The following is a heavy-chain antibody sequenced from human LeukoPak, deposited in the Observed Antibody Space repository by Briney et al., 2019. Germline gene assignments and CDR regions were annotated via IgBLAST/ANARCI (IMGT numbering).Heavy chain of an antibody. V-gene: IGHV3-48*04. CDR1: GFTFNTYT. D-gene: IGHD5-12*01. CDR2: ISTRSSTI. Sequence: PGGSLRLSCAASGFTFNTYTMNWVRQAPGKGLEWISYISTRSSTIYYADSVKGRFTISRDNAKNSLYLQMNSLRAEDTAVYYCARDRSGFYSIDQWGQGTLVTVSP. J-gene: IGHJ4*02. CDR3: ARDRSGFYSIDQ.